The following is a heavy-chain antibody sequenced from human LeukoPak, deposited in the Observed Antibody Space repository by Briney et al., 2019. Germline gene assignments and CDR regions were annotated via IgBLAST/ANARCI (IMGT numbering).Heavy chain of an antibody. CDR3: ARALGEILTGPTRYFQH. D-gene: IGHD3-9*01. J-gene: IGHJ1*01. CDR1: GGSISSYS. CDR2: IYYSGST. V-gene: IGHV4-59*12. Sequence: SETLSLTCTVSGGSISSYSWSWIRQPPGEGLEWVGYIYYSGSTNYNPSLKSRVTISVDTSKNQCSLKLSSVTAADTAVYYCARALGEILTGPTRYFQHGGQSTLVTVPS.